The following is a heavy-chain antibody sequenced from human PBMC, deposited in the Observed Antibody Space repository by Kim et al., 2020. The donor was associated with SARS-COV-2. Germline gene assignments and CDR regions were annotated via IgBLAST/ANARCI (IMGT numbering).Heavy chain of an antibody. CDR3: ARDRDTMIVVDPFGDY. J-gene: IGHJ4*02. CDR1: GYTFTSYG. CDR2: ISAYNGNT. V-gene: IGHV1-18*01. D-gene: IGHD3-22*01. Sequence: ASVKVSCKASGYTFTSYGISWVRQAPGQGLEWMGWISAYNGNTNYAQKLQGRVTMTTDTSTSTAYMELRSLRSDDTAVYYCARDRDTMIVVDPFGDYWGQGTLVTVSS.